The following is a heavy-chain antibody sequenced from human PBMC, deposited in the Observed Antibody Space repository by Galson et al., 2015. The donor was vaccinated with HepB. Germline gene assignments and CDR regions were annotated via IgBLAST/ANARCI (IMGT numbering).Heavy chain of an antibody. V-gene: IGHV3-48*01. CDR1: GFSFMSHS. J-gene: IGHJ6*02. CDR2: ISPGGTK. D-gene: IGHD3-3*01. CDR3: ARNPASYDYYNMDV. Sequence: SLRLSCAASGFSFMSHSMNWVRHSPGKGLEWLAYISPGGTKYYAESGGGRFTISRDNVKKSMYLHMSSLRVEDTAVYYCARNPASYDYYNMDVWGQGTTVTVS.